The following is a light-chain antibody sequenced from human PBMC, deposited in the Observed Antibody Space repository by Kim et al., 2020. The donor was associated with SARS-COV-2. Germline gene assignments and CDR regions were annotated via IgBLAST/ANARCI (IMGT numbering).Light chain of an antibody. V-gene: IGLV3-21*04. J-gene: IGLJ3*02. CDR1: NIGSKA. Sequence: APGATARITCEEDNIGSKAVHWYQQRPGQAPVLVIYYDVDRPSGIPERFSGSNSGTAATLTITRVKPGDEADYYCQVWHSGSNHWVFGGGTQLTVL. CDR3: QVWHSGSNHWV. CDR2: YDV.